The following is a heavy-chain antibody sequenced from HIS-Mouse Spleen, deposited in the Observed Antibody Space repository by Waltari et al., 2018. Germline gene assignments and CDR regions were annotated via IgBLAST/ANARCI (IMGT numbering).Heavy chain of an antibody. D-gene: IGHD6-13*01. CDR3: AREIPYSSSWYDWYFDL. V-gene: IGHV4-39*07. CDR1: GGSISSSSYY. J-gene: IGHJ2*01. CDR2: IYYGGST. Sequence: QLQLQESGPGLVKPSETLSLTCTVSGGSISSSSYYWGWVRHSPGKGLERIGSIYYGGSTYYNPSLKSRVTISVDTSKNQFSLKLSSVTAADTAVYYCAREIPYSSSWYDWYFDLWGRGTLVTVSS.